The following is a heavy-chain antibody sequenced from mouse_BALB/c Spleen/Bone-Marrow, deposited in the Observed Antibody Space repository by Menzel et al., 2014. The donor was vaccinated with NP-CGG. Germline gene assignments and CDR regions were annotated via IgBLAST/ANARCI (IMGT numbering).Heavy chain of an antibody. V-gene: IGHV5-12-1*01. Sequence: EVQRVESGGGLVKPGGSLKLSCAASGFAFSNYDMSWVRQTPEKRLERVAYISSGGGSTYYPDTMKGRFTISRDNAKDTLYLQMSSLKSEDTAMYYCARHGTGSWFAYWGQGTLVTVSA. D-gene: IGHD4-1*01. J-gene: IGHJ3*01. CDR3: ARHGTGSWFAY. CDR1: GFAFSNYD. CDR2: ISSGGGST.